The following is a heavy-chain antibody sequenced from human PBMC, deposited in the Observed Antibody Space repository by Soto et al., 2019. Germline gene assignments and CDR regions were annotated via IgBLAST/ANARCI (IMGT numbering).Heavy chain of an antibody. CDR2: IIPIFGTA. J-gene: IGHJ4*02. Sequence: QVQLVQSGAEVKKPGSSVKVSCKASGGTFSSYAISWVRQAPGQGLEWMGGIIPIFGTANYAQKFQGRVTIAADESTSTAYMELSSLRSEDTAVYYCAGEGHSSGWYGGVDYWGQGTLVTVSS. CDR1: GGTFSSYA. D-gene: IGHD6-19*01. V-gene: IGHV1-69*01. CDR3: AGEGHSSGWYGGVDY.